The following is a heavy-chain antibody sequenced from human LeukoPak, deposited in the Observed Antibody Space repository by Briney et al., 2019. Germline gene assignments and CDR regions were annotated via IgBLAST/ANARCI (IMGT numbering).Heavy chain of an antibody. Sequence: GGSLRLSCAASGFTFSSFAMTWVRQAPGKGLEWVSGISGSVGDTYFADSVRGRFTISRDNAKNTLYLQMNRLTVEDTAVYYCGRGMRDYYGLDYWGQGILVTVSS. V-gene: IGHV3-23*01. CDR3: GRGMRDYYGLDY. J-gene: IGHJ4*02. CDR1: GFTFSSFA. D-gene: IGHD3-10*01. CDR2: ISGSVGDT.